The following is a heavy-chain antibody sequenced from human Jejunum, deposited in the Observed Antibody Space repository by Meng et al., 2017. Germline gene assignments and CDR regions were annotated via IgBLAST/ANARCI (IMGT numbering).Heavy chain of an antibody. CDR2: ISVGGSII. J-gene: IGHJ5*01. D-gene: IGHD1-26*01. CDR1: GFRFSDDH. V-gene: IGHV3-11*01. CDR3: ARDGRHRRFDS. Sequence: QVQLVGFGGDLCKPGGSLRLSCDASGFRFSDDHMAWIRQAPGKGLEWISYISVGGSIIYYADSVKGRFTISRDDAKNSVYLQMNSLRAEDTAVYYCARDGRHRRFDSWGQGTLVTVSS.